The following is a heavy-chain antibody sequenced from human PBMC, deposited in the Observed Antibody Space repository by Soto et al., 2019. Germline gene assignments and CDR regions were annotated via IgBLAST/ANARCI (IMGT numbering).Heavy chain of an antibody. J-gene: IGHJ4*02. CDR1: GFTFSSYS. Sequence: GGSLRLSCAASGFTFSSYSMRWVRQAPGKGLEWVSYISSNSRAMFYADSVKGRFTISRDNAKNSLYLQMSSLRDEDTAVYHCARDLWTYWGQGALVTVSS. CDR2: ISSNSRAM. V-gene: IGHV3-48*02. CDR3: ARDLWTY. D-gene: IGHD3-3*01.